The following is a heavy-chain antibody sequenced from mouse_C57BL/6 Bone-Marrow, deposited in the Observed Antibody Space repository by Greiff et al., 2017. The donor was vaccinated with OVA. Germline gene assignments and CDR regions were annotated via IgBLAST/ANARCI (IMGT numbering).Heavy chain of an antibody. Sequence: VQLQHSGAELVRPGASVKLSCTASGFNIKDDYMHWVKQRPEQGLEWIGWIDPENGDTEYASKFQGKATITADTSSNTAYLQLSSLTSEDTAVYYCTTLYYYGSSYYWYFDVWGTGTTVTVSS. D-gene: IGHD1-1*01. CDR1: GFNIKDDY. CDR3: TTLYYYGSSYYWYFDV. CDR2: IDPENGDT. J-gene: IGHJ1*03. V-gene: IGHV14-4*01.